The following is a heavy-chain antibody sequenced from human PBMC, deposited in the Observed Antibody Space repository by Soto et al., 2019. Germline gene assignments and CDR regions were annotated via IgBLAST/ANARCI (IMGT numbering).Heavy chain of an antibody. Sequence: GSVPVSWGSSLYGFSAFGLYWVEQAPGQGLEWMGWINPKTGGTDYGQKFQGRVTLTSDTSVSTAYMELDSLTSDDTALYYCARLGELMVPDFWGQGTQVTVSA. D-gene: IGHD3-10*01. J-gene: IGHJ4*01. V-gene: IGHV1-2*02. CDR1: LYGFSAFG. CDR3: ARLGELMVPDF. CDR2: INPKTGGT.